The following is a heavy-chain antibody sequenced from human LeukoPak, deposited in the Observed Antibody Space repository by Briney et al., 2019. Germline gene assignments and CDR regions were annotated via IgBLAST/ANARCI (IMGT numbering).Heavy chain of an antibody. CDR2: ISSSMSIT. V-gene: IGHV3-48*02. J-gene: IGHJ4*02. Sequence: GGSLRLSCAASGFSLSGYSTNWVRQTPGKGLEWISYISSSMSITYYADSVKGRFTISRDNAKNSLYLQMNGLTDEDTAVYYCARGSLNYYASGSYYMVFWGQGTLVTVSS. CDR3: ARGSLNYYASGSYYMVF. CDR1: GFSLSGYS. D-gene: IGHD3-10*01.